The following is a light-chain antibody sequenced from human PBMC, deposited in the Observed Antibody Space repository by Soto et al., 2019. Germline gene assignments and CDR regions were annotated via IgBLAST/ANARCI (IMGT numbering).Light chain of an antibody. CDR1: QDISNF. Sequence: DIQMTQSPSSLSASIGDRVTITCRASQDISNFLAWYQQKPGKAPRVLIYAASSLQSVAPSRFSGSGSGTDFTLTISSLHPEDVATYYCQKYNRAPRTFGQGTEVEIK. CDR3: QKYNRAPRT. CDR2: AAS. J-gene: IGKJ1*01. V-gene: IGKV1-27*01.